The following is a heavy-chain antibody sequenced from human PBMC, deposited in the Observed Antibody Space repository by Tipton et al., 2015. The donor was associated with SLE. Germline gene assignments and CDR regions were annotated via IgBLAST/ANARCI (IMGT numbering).Heavy chain of an antibody. V-gene: IGHV4-4*02. Sequence: TLSLTCSVSGGSISSSNSWSWVRQPPGKGQEWIGEIYETGSTYYNPSLKSRVTISVDKSKNQLSLKLSSVTAADTAVYYCAGVSRDAFEIWGQGTMVTVSS. CDR3: AGVSRDAFEI. J-gene: IGHJ3*02. CDR1: GGSISSSNS. D-gene: IGHD5/OR15-5a*01. CDR2: IYETGST.